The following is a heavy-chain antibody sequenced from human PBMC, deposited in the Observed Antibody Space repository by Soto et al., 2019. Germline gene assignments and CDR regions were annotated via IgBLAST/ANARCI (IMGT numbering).Heavy chain of an antibody. CDR1: GGSISSSN. J-gene: IGHJ4*02. D-gene: IGHD6-13*01. Sequence: VQLQESGPGLVKPSGTLSLTCAVSGGSISSSNWWSWVRQAPGKGLEWVSAISGSGGSTYYADSVKGRFTISRDNSKNTLYLQMNSLRAEDTAVYYCATPPELAAAGFGTDDYWGQGTLVTVSS. V-gene: IGHV3-23*01. CDR2: ISGSGGST. CDR3: ATPPELAAAGFGTDDY.